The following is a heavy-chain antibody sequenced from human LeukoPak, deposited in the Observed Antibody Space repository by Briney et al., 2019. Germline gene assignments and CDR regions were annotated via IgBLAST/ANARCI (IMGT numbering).Heavy chain of an antibody. CDR2: IYYSGST. Sequence: SETLSLTCTVSGGSISSYYWSWLRQPPGKGLEWIGYIYYSGSTNYNPSLKSRVTISVDTSKNQFSLKLSSVAAEDTAVYYCARHLDGYHIDYWGQGTLVTVSS. CDR1: GGSISSYY. CDR3: ARHLDGYHIDY. V-gene: IGHV4-59*08. J-gene: IGHJ4*02. D-gene: IGHD5-24*01.